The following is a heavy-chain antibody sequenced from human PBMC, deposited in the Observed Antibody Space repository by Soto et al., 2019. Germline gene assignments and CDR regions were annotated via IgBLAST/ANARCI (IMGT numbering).Heavy chain of an antibody. J-gene: IGHJ4*02. D-gene: IGHD4-17*01. CDR2: IYWDDDK. V-gene: IGHV2-5*02. CDR1: GFSFSTSRVG. Sequence: QITLKESGPTLVKPTQTLTLTCSFSGFSFSTSRVGVGWIRQPPGKALEWLAVIYWDDDKTYRPSLKSRLTITKDPSKNQVVLTMTNMDPVDTATYYCAHAYGGRSLYWGQGTLVTVSS. CDR3: AHAYGGRSLY.